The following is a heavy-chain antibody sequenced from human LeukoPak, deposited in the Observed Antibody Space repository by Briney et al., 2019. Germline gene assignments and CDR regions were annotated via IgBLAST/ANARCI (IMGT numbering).Heavy chain of an antibody. CDR3: ARVAGRKRNDAFDI. Sequence: PSGTLSLTCAVSGGSFSGYYWSWIRQPPGKGLEWIGEINHRVSNNYNPSHKSRVTISVDTTKNQFSLKLSSVTAADTAVYYCARVAGRKRNDAFDIWGQGTMVTVSS. D-gene: IGHD1-14*01. V-gene: IGHV4-34*01. CDR2: INHRVSN. CDR1: GGSFSGYY. J-gene: IGHJ3*02.